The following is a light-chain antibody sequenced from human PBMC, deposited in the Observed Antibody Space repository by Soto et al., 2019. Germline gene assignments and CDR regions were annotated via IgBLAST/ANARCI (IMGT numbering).Light chain of an antibody. CDR1: SSDVGAYNE. V-gene: IGLV2-14*01. Sequence: QSALTQPASVSGSPGQSITISCTGTSSDVGAYNEVSWYQQHPGKAPKLMIYGVSYRPSGVSNRFSASKSGITASLTISGLQAEDEADYYCNSYTTSSSVVFGGGTKLTVL. J-gene: IGLJ2*01. CDR3: NSYTTSSSVV. CDR2: GVS.